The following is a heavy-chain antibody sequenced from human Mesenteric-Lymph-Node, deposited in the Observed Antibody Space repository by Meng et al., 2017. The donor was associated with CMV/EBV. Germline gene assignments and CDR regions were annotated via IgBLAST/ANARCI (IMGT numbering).Heavy chain of an antibody. D-gene: IGHD3-10*01. J-gene: IGHJ4*02. CDR3: ARFVGSLVRGSFDY. CDR2: INWNGGST. Sequence: GESLKISCAASGFTFDDYAMHWVRQAPGKGLEWVSGINWNGGSTGYADSVKGRFTISRDNAKNSLYLQMNSLRAEDTALYYCARFVGSLVRGSFDYWGQGTLVTVSS. V-gene: IGHV3-20*04. CDR1: GFTFDDYA.